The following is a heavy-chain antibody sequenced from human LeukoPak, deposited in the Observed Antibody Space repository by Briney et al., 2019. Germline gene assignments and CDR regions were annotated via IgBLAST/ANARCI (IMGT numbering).Heavy chain of an antibody. CDR1: DASISSYY. J-gene: IGHJ4*02. CDR2: IDYSGNT. Sequence: SETLSLTCTVSDASISSYYWSWIRQPPGKGLEWIAFIDYSGNTNYNPSLKSRVTISVDTSKSQFSLKLSSVTAADTAVYYCARAFRGGCYDFDYWGQGTLVTVSS. D-gene: IGHD2-2*01. V-gene: IGHV4-59*01. CDR3: ARAFRGGCYDFDY.